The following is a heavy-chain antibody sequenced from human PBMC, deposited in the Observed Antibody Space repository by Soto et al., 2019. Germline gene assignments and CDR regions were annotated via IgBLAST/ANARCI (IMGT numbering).Heavy chain of an antibody. Sequence: QVQLVESGGGVVQPGRSLRLSCAASGFTFSTYAMHWVRQAPGKGLEWVAVIWYDGTNKYYADSVKGRLTISRDNSKNTLYLQMNSLRVEDTAMYYCARDQRGSGWYNSHYYGMDVWGQGTTVTVSS. CDR1: GFTFSTYA. J-gene: IGHJ6*02. CDR2: IWYDGTNK. CDR3: ARDQRGSGWYNSHYYGMDV. V-gene: IGHV3-33*01. D-gene: IGHD6-19*01.